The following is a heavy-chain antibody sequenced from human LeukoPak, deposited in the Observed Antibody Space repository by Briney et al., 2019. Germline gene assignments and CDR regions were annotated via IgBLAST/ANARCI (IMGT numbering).Heavy chain of an antibody. Sequence: SETLSLTCTVSGGSISSYYWSWIRQPPGKGLEWIGYIYYSGSTNYNPSLKSRVTISVDTSKNQFSLKLSSVTAADTAVYYCARSARSGYYKKYYFDYWGQGTLVTVSS. CDR3: ARSARSGYYKKYYFDY. J-gene: IGHJ4*02. CDR2: IYYSGST. V-gene: IGHV4-59*01. CDR1: GGSISSYY. D-gene: IGHD3-22*01.